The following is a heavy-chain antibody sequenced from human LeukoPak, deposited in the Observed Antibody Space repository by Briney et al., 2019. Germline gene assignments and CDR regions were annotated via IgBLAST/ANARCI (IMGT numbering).Heavy chain of an antibody. Sequence: GESLRLSCAASGFTVSSTYMSWVRQAPGKGLAWVSVLYTGGSTFHADSVRARFTISGDNSKNTVYLQMNSLRAEDTGVYYCARGAHGDYSTPDYWGQGTLVTVSS. J-gene: IGHJ4*02. CDR2: LYTGGST. V-gene: IGHV3-66*01. CDR1: GFTVSSTY. CDR3: ARGAHGDYSTPDY. D-gene: IGHD4-17*01.